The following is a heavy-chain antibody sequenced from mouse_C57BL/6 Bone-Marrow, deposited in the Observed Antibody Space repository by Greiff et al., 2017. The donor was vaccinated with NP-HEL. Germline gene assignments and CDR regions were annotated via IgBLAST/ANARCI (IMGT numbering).Heavy chain of an antibody. CDR1: GFNIKNTY. V-gene: IGHV14-3*01. CDR2: IDPANGNT. Sequence: EVQRVESVAELVRPGASVKLSCTASGFNIKNTYMHWVKQRPEQGLEWIGRIDPANGNTKYAPKFQGKATITADTSSNTAYLQLSSLTSEDTAIYYCARSNYGNYFYAMDYWGQGTSVTVSS. D-gene: IGHD2-1*01. CDR3: ARSNYGNYFYAMDY. J-gene: IGHJ4*01.